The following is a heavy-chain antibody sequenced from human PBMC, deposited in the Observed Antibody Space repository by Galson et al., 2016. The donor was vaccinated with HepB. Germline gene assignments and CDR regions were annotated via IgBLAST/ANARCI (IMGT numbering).Heavy chain of an antibody. CDR1: RFTFSSHF. Sequence: SLRLSCAASRFTFSSHFMDWVRQSPGKGLVWVSRVRRDDSNTDYADSVKGRFTISRDNAKNILYLQMNSLTVDYTAMYYCVSDNRGLGDFWGRGTLVAVSS. J-gene: IGHJ4*02. V-gene: IGHV3-74*01. CDR2: VRRDDSNT. D-gene: IGHD1-14*01. CDR3: VSDNRGLGDF.